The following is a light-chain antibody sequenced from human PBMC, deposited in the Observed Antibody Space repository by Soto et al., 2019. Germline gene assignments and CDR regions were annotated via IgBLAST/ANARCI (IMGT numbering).Light chain of an antibody. CDR1: QSVSSS. J-gene: IGKJ1*01. CDR3: QKYNNWPRT. Sequence: EIVMTQSPATLSVSPGERATLSCRASQSVSSSLAWYLQKPGQAPRLLIYGASTRATGIPARFTGSGSGTEFTLTISSLQSEDFAVYYCQKYNNWPRTFGQGTKLEIK. CDR2: GAS. V-gene: IGKV3-15*01.